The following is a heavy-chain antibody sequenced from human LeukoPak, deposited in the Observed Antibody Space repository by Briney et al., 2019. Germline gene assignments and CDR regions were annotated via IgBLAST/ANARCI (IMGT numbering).Heavy chain of an antibody. CDR1: GFTFSSYG. J-gene: IGHJ6*02. Sequence: PGGSLRLSCAASGFTFSSYGMHWVRQAPGKGLEWVSTISGSGGAGTYYADSVKGRFTVSRDNSRNTLYLPMNSLRAEDTAVYYCVKDRGGSPFYGMDVWGQGTTVTVSS. V-gene: IGHV3-23*01. D-gene: IGHD1-26*01. CDR3: VKDRGGSPFYGMDV. CDR2: ISGSGGAGT.